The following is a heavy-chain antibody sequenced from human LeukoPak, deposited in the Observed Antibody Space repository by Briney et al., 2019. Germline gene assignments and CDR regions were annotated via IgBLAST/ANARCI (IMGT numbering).Heavy chain of an antibody. CDR1: GGSSSSYY. D-gene: IGHD2-2*01. J-gene: IGHJ5*02. CDR2: IYYSGST. Sequence: SETLSLTCTVSGGSSSSYYWSWIRQPPGKVLGWMGYIYYSGSTNYNPSLKSRVTISVDTYKTQLSLQLSSVTAADTAVYYCARQLGYCSSTSCTDPNWFDPWGQGTLVTVSS. CDR3: ARQLGYCSSTSCTDPNWFDP. V-gene: IGHV4-59*08.